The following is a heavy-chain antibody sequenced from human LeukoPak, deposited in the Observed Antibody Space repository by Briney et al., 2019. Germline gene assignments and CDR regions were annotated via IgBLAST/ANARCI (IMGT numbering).Heavy chain of an antibody. Sequence: GGSQSLSCAASGFIFSSYAMHWVRQAPGKGLEWVAVISYDGRNKNYADSVKGRFTISRDNSKNTLYLQMTSLRPEDTAVYYCAKTLRGYDFWTGSFLDYWGQGTLVTVSS. V-gene: IGHV3-30*18. CDR3: AKTLRGYDFWTGSFLDY. CDR2: ISYDGRNK. CDR1: GFIFSSYA. D-gene: IGHD3-3*01. J-gene: IGHJ4*02.